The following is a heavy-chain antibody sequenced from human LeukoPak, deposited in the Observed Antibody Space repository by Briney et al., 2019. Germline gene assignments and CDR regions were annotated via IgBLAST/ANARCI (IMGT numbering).Heavy chain of an antibody. J-gene: IGHJ4*02. V-gene: IGHV1-2*02. CDR3: AREPLYGSGSYYNEFDY. Sequence: GASVKVSCKASGYTFTGYYMHWVRQAPGQGLEWMGWINPNSGDTNYAQNFQGRVTMTRDTSISTAYMGLNRLRSDDTAVYYCAREPLYGSGSYYNEFDYWGQGTLVTVSS. CDR2: INPNSGDT. D-gene: IGHD3-10*01. CDR1: GYTFTGYY.